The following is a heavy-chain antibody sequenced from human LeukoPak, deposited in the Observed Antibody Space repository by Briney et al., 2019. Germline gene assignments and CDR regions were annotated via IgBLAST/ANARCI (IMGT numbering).Heavy chain of an antibody. D-gene: IGHD6-25*01. CDR3: ARVRPDWYFDL. CDR2: ISGSGGST. J-gene: IGHJ2*01. Sequence: GGSLRLSCAASGFTFSSYAMSWVRRAPGKGLEWVSAISGSGGSTYYADSVKGRFTISREDAKNTLYLQMNSLRAGDTAVYYCARVRPDWYFDLWGRGTLVTVSP. CDR1: GFTFSSYA. V-gene: IGHV3-23*01.